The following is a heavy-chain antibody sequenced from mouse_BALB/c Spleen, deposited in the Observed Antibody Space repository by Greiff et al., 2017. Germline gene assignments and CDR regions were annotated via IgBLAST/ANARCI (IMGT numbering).Heavy chain of an antibody. V-gene: IGHV5-9*03. CDR3: ARLPFGMDY. Sequence: EVQLVESGGGLVKPGGSLKLSCAASGFTFSSYTMSWVRQTPEKRLEWVATISSGGGNTYYPDSVKGRFTISRDNAKNNLYLQMSSLRSEDTALYYCARLPFGMDYWGQGTSVTVSS. CDR2: ISSGGGNT. J-gene: IGHJ4*01. CDR1: GFTFSSYT. D-gene: IGHD5-5*01.